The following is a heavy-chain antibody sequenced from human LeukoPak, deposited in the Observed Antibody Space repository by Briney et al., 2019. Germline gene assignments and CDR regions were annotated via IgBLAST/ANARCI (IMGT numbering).Heavy chain of an antibody. CDR2: ISSSGSTI. D-gene: IGHD3-10*01. Sequence: GGSLRLSCAASGFTFSSYEMNWVRQAPGKGLEWVSYISSSGSTIYYADSVKGRFTISRDNAKNSLYLQMNSLRAEDTAVYYCARGSFSGYYYYYYMDVWGKGTTVTISS. V-gene: IGHV3-48*03. CDR1: GFTFSSYE. J-gene: IGHJ6*03. CDR3: ARGSFSGYYYYYYMDV.